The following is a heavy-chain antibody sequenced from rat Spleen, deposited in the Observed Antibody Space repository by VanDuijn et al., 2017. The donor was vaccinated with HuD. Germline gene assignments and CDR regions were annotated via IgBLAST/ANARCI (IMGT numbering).Heavy chain of an antibody. J-gene: IGHJ2*01. CDR2: INTDGGST. CDR3: ARHRNYGGIPFDY. CDR1: GLSFSNYD. Sequence: EVQLVESGGGLVQPGRSLKLSCAASGLSFSNYDMAWVRQAPTKGLEWVSSINTDGGSTYYPDSVKGRFTISRDNAKSTLYLQMDSLRSEDTATYYCARHRNYGGIPFDYWGQGVMVTVSS. D-gene: IGHD1-11*01. V-gene: IGHV5-25*01.